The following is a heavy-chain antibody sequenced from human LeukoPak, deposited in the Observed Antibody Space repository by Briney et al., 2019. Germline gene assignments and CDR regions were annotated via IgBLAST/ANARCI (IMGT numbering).Heavy chain of an antibody. CDR1: GFTFSSYA. CDR2: ISSSDGST. V-gene: IGHV3-23*01. CDR3: AKAGIAVPATPEY. Sequence: PGGSLRLSCAASGFTFSSYAMNWVRQAPGKGLEWVSVISSSDGSTYYSDSAKGRFIISRDNSQNTLHLQMNSLRAEDTAVYYCAKAGIAVPATPEYWGQGTLVTVSS. D-gene: IGHD6-19*01. J-gene: IGHJ4*02.